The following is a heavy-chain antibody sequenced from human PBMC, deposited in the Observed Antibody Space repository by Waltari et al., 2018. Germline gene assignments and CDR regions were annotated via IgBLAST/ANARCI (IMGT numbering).Heavy chain of an antibody. CDR1: GFPFSSYW. Sequence: EVQLVESGGGLVQPGGSLRLSCAASGFPFSSYWMSWVRQAPGKGLEWVANIKQDGSEKYYVDSVKGRFTISRDNAKNSLYLQMNSLRAEDTAAYYCAREKYSSSWYLDYWGQGTLVTVSS. CDR3: AREKYSSSWYLDY. V-gene: IGHV3-7*04. J-gene: IGHJ4*02. CDR2: IKQDGSEK. D-gene: IGHD6-13*01.